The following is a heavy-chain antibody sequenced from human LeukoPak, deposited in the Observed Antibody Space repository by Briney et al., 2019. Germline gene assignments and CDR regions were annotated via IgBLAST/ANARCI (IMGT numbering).Heavy chain of an antibody. CDR3: AKGIRIAVYSDALDY. D-gene: IGHD6-19*01. Sequence: PSETLSLTCAVSGGSISSYYWSWIRQPPGKGLEWIGYIYYSGSTNYNPSLKSRVTISVDTSKNQFSLKLSSVTAADTAVYYCAKGIRIAVYSDALDYWGQGTLVTVSS. V-gene: IGHV4-59*01. J-gene: IGHJ4*02. CDR2: IYYSGST. CDR1: GGSISSYY.